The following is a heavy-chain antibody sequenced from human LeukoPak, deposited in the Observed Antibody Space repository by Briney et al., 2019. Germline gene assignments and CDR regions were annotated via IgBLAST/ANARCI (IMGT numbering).Heavy chain of an antibody. Sequence: GSLRLSCTASGFTFGDYAMSWVRQPPGKGLEWIGEINHSGSTNYNPSLKSRVTISVDTSKNQFSLKLSSVTAADTAVYYCASRYGDYLGWFDPWGQGTLVTVSS. CDR3: ASRYGDYLGWFDP. J-gene: IGHJ5*02. D-gene: IGHD4-17*01. V-gene: IGHV4-34*01. CDR1: GFTFGDYA. CDR2: INHSGST.